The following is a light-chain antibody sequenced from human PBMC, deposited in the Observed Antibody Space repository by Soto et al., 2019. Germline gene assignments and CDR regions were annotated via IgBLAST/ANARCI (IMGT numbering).Light chain of an antibody. CDR2: EVS. Sequence: QSALTQPASASGSPGQSVTISCTGTSSDVGGYNYVSWYQQHPDKAPKLMIYEVSRRPSGVPDRFSGSKSGNTASLTVSGLQAEDEADYYCSSNAGSNNYVVFGGGTKVTVL. CDR3: SSNAGSNNYVV. CDR1: SSDVGGYNY. V-gene: IGLV2-8*01. J-gene: IGLJ2*01.